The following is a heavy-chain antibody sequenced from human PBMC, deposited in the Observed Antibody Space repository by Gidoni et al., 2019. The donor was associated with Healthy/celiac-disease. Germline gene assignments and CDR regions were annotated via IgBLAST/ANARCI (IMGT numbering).Heavy chain of an antibody. CDR1: GGSISSGGYY. J-gene: IGHJ4*02. V-gene: IGHV4-31*03. D-gene: IGHD2-15*01. Sequence: QVQLQESGPGLVKPSQTLSLTCTVSGGSISSGGYYWSWIRQHPGKGLEWIGYIYYSGSTYYNPSLKSRVTISVDTSKNQFALKLSSVTAADTAVYYCARERSGALAVYFDYWGQGTLVTVSS. CDR2: IYYSGST. CDR3: ARERSGALAVYFDY.